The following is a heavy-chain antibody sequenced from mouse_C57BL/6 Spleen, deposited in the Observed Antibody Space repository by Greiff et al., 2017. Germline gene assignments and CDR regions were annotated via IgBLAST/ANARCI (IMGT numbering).Heavy chain of an antibody. CDR3: ARGSYSSRYVGGFAS. Sequence: VQLQQSGAELARPGASVKLSCKASGYTFTSYGISWVKQRTGQGLEWIGEIYPRSGNTYYNEKFKGKATLTAEKSSSTAYMELRSLTSEDSAVYFFARGSYSSRYVGGFASWRPCTPLPVSS. J-gene: IGHJ2*01. CDR2: IYPRSGNT. D-gene: IGHD3-2*02. CDR1: GYTFTSYG. V-gene: IGHV1-81*01.